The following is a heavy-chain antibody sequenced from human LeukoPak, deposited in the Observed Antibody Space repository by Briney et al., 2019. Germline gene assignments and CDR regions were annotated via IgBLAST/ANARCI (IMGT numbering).Heavy chain of an antibody. Sequence: PSETLSLTCTVSGGSISGYYWSWIRQPPGKGLEWIGSIYHSGSTNYNPSLKSRVTISVDTSKNQFSLKLSSVTAADTAVYYCARAPYGSGFDYWGQGTLVTVSS. J-gene: IGHJ4*02. CDR2: IYHSGST. V-gene: IGHV4-59*01. CDR3: ARAPYGSGFDY. D-gene: IGHD3-10*01. CDR1: GGSISGYY.